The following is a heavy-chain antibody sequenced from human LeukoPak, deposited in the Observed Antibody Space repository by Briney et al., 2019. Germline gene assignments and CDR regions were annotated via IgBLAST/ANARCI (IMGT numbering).Heavy chain of an antibody. V-gene: IGHV1-2*02. CDR2: INPNSGGT. D-gene: IGHD3-10*01. J-gene: IGHJ4*02. Sequence: ASVKVSCKASGYTFTGYYMHWVRQAPGQGLEWVGWINPNSGGTNYAQKFQGRVTMTRDTSISTAYMELSRLRSDDTAVYYCARGSITMVRGVIDYWGQGTLVTVSS. CDR3: ARGSITMVRGVIDY. CDR1: GYTFTGYY.